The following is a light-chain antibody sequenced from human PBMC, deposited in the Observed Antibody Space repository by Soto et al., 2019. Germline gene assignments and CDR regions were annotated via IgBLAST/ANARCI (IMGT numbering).Light chain of an antibody. V-gene: IGKV3-11*01. J-gene: IGKJ4*01. Sequence: EIVLTQSRATLSLSPGEKATLSFRASQSVSSYLAWYQQKPGQAPRLLIYDASNRATGIPARFSGSGSGTDFTLTISSLEPEDVAVYYCQQRSNWPLLTFGGGTKVDI. CDR2: DAS. CDR1: QSVSSY. CDR3: QQRSNWPLLT.